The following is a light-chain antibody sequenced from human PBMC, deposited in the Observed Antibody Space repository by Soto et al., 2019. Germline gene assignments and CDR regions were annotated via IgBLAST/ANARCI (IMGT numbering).Light chain of an antibody. CDR2: KAS. V-gene: IGKV1-5*03. CDR1: QSISSW. J-gene: IGKJ1*01. CDR3: QQYNSYSRT. Sequence: DIQMTQSPSTLSASVGDRVTLTCRASQSISSWLAWYQQKPGKAPRLLISKASSLESGVPSRFSGSGSGTEFTLTISSLQPDDFATYYCQQYNSYSRTFGQGTKVDIK.